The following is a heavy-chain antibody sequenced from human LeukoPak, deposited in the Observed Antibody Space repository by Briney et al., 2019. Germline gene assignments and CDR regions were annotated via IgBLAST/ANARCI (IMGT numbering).Heavy chain of an antibody. D-gene: IGHD2-21*02. J-gene: IGHJ3*02. CDR1: GFTFSGSA. CDR2: IRGKANSYAT. Sequence: GGSLRLSCAASGFTFSGSAMHWVRQASGKGLEWVGRIRGKANSYATAYAASVKGRFTISRDDSKNTAYLRMNSLKTEDTAVYYCTRRPTLDSAYCGGDCSDAFDIWGQGTMVTVSS. V-gene: IGHV3-73*01. CDR3: TRRPTLDSAYCGGDCSDAFDI.